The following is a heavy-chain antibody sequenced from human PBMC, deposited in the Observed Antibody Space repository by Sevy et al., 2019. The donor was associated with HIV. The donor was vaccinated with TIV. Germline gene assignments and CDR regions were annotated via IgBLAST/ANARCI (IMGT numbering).Heavy chain of an antibody. Sequence: GGSLRLSCAASGFTFSDYYMSWIRQAPGKGLERVSYVSGSDDTKYYADSVKGRFTISRDNAKNSLYLQMNSLRAEDTAVYYCARDHVKDGDLGDYYYFAMDVWGQGTTVTVSS. CDR1: GFTFSDYY. CDR3: ARDHVKDGDLGDYYYFAMDV. CDR2: VSGSDDTK. V-gene: IGHV3-11*01. J-gene: IGHJ6*02. D-gene: IGHD4-17*01.